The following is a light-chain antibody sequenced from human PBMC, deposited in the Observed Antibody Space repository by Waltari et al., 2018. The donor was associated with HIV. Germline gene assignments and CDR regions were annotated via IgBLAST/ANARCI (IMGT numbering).Light chain of an antibody. CDR2: DNN. J-gene: IGLJ3*02. Sequence: QSVLTQPPSVSAAPGQKVTISCPGSTSTIGKNYVSWYQQIPETAPKLIIYDNNKRPSRIPDRFSGSKSGTSATLAITGLQTGDEADYYCGTWDSGVSAGVFGGGTKLTVL. CDR3: GTWDSGVSAGV. CDR1: TSTIGKNY. V-gene: IGLV1-51*01.